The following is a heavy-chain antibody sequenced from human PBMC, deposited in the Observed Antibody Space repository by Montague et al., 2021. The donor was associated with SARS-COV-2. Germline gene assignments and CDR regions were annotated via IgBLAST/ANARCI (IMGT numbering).Heavy chain of an antibody. D-gene: IGHD3-22*01. CDR1: GFTFSSYW. J-gene: IGHJ4*02. Sequence: SLRLSCAASGFTFSSYWMSWVRQAPGKGLEWVANIKEDGSEKKYLGSVXGRFTISRDNAKDSLYLQMNSLRAEDTAVYYCAREYFDNSGMGHYWGQGTLVTVSS. V-gene: IGHV3-7*01. CDR3: AREYFDNSGMGHY. CDR2: IKEDGSEK.